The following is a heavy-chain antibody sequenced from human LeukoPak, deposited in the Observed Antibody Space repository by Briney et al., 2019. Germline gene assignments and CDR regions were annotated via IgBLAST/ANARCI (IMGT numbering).Heavy chain of an antibody. J-gene: IGHJ4*02. Sequence: SETLSLTCTVSGVSISSGDYYWSWIRQTPGKGLEWIGYIYYNGDTYYNPSLKSRVTISRGTSENQFSLKLSSVTAADTAVYYCAGDLFRITSLWGQGTLVTVSS. V-gene: IGHV4-30-4*08. D-gene: IGHD1-14*01. CDR2: IYYNGDT. CDR1: GVSISSGDYY. CDR3: AGDLFRITSL.